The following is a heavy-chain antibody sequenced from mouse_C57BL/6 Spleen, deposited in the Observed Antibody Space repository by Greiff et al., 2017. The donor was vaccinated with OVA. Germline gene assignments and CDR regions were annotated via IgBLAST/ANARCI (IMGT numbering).Heavy chain of an antibody. J-gene: IGHJ2*01. Sequence: QVQLQQSGAELVKPGASVKLSCKASGYTFTSYWMHWVKQRPGQGLEWIGMIHPNSGSTNYNEKFKSKATLTVDKSSSTAYMQLSSLTSEDSAVYYCARGFITTVWDYWGQGTTLTVSS. CDR2: IHPNSGST. CDR1: GYTFTSYW. CDR3: ARGFITTVWDY. D-gene: IGHD1-1*01. V-gene: IGHV1-64*01.